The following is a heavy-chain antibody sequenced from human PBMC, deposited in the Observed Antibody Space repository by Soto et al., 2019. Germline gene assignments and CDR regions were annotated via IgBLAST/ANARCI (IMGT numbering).Heavy chain of an antibody. D-gene: IGHD1-1*01. CDR1: GGSVRSGSYY. Sequence: PSETLSLTCTVSGGSVRSGSYYWSWIRQPPGKGLEWIGFIYYTGTTNYNPSLKSRVTISVDTSKNQFSLNLLSPTAADTAVYYCARERTGDPTFFDYWGQGALVTVSS. V-gene: IGHV4-61*01. CDR2: IYYTGTT. J-gene: IGHJ4*02. CDR3: ARERTGDPTFFDY.